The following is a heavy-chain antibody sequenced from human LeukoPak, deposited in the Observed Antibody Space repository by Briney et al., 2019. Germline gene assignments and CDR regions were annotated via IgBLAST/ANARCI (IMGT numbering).Heavy chain of an antibody. CDR2: ISGSGGYT. CDR3: AKRLFFGPGYVATPFDF. D-gene: IGHD6-13*01. Sequence: PGGSLRLSCAASGFTFSSYAMSWVRQAPGKGLEWVSAISGSGGYTYYADSVKGRVAISRDDSKSTLYLQMNSLRAEDTAIYYCAKRLFFGPGYVATPFDFWGQGALVTVSS. CDR1: GFTFSSYA. J-gene: IGHJ4*02. V-gene: IGHV3-23*01.